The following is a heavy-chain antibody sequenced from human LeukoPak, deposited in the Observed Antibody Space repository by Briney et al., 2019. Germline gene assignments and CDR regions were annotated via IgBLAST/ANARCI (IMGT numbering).Heavy chain of an antibody. CDR3: VRNDTSGVGLDY. J-gene: IGHJ4*02. V-gene: IGHV3-23*01. CDR1: GLTFTNYA. CDR2: ISGRGTSI. Sequence: GGSLRLSCAASGLTFTNYAMTWVRQAPGKGLEWVSNISGRGTSINYAVSVKGRFSISRDNSKNTLYLQMNSLRDEDTAVYYCVRNDTSGVGLDYWGQGSLVTVSS. D-gene: IGHD3-3*01.